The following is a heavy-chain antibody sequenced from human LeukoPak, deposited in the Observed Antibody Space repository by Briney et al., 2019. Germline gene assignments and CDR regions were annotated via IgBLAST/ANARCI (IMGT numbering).Heavy chain of an antibody. Sequence: SETLSLTCTVSGGSISSSSHYWGWIRQPPGKGLEWIGSIYYSGSTYYNPSLKSRVTISVDTSKNQFSLKLSSVTAADTAVYYCARGARGFDYWGQGTLVTVSS. CDR2: IYYSGST. CDR3: ARGARGFDY. V-gene: IGHV4-39*07. J-gene: IGHJ4*02. CDR1: GGSISSSSHY.